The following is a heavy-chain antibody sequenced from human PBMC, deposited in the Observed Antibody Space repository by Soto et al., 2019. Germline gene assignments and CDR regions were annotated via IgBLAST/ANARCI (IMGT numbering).Heavy chain of an antibody. V-gene: IGHV1-18*01. J-gene: IGHJ4*01. Sequence: QVQLVQSGAEVKKPGASVKVSCKASGYTFTNYGINWVRQAPGQGLEWLGWVSAYNGERRYAQRVQARVIMTTDTSTTTAYMELRSLRSADTAVYYFSRGTIIPAAGDYWGQGTLVTVSS. CDR2: VSAYNGER. CDR1: GYTFTNYG. CDR3: SRGTIIPAAGDY. D-gene: IGHD3-3*01.